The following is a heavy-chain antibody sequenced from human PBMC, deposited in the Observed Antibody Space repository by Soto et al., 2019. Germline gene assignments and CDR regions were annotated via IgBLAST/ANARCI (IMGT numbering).Heavy chain of an antibody. CDR3: ARGQEGIVATH. J-gene: IGHJ4*02. CDR2: IKDGGST. D-gene: IGHD5-12*01. CDR1: GGSLTGYY. Sequence: QVQLQQWGAGLLKPSETLSLTCAVNGGSLTGYYWSWIRQPPGKGLEWIGEIKDGGSTNYSPSLRSRVTISPDTSKNQFSLRLNSVTAADTAVYFCARGQEGIVATHWDQGTLVTVSS. V-gene: IGHV4-34*01.